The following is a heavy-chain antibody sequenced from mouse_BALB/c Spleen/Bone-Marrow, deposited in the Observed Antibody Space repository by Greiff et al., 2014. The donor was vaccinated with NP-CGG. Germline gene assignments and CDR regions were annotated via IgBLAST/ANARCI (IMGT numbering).Heavy chain of an antibody. CDR2: INPSNGRT. CDR3: ARGGRYDERTWFAY. Sequence: VQGVESGAELVKPGAPVKLSCKASGYTFTSYWMHWVKQRPGQGLEWIGEINPSNGRTNYNEKFKSKATLTVDKSSSTAYMQLSSLTSEDSAVYYCARGGRYDERTWFAYWGQGTLVTVSA. V-gene: IGHV1S81*02. CDR1: GYTFTSYW. D-gene: IGHD2-14*01. J-gene: IGHJ3*01.